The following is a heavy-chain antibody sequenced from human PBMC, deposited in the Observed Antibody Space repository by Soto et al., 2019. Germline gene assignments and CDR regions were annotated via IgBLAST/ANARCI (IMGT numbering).Heavy chain of an antibody. CDR1: GFTFTSSA. V-gene: IGHV1-58*01. CDR2: IVVGSGNT. Sequence: SVKVSCKASGFTFTSSAVQWVRQARGQRLEWIGWIVVGSGNTNYAQKFQERVTITRDMSTSTAYMELSSLRSEDTAVYYCAANSAVIPYYDFWSGYLFDYWGQGTLVTVSS. D-gene: IGHD3-3*01. J-gene: IGHJ4*02. CDR3: AANSAVIPYYDFWSGYLFDY.